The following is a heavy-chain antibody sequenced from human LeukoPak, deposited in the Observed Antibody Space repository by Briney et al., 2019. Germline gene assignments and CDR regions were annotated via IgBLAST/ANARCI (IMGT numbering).Heavy chain of an antibody. CDR3: ARSRWSLYYFDY. Sequence: SETLSLTCTVSGGSISSSNYYWGWIRQPPGKGLEWIGSIYYSGSTYYNPSLKSRVTISADTSKNQFSLKLSSVTAADTAVYYCARSRWSLYYFDYWGQGTLVTVSS. J-gene: IGHJ4*02. CDR2: IYYSGST. D-gene: IGHD4-23*01. CDR1: GGSISSSNYY. V-gene: IGHV4-39*01.